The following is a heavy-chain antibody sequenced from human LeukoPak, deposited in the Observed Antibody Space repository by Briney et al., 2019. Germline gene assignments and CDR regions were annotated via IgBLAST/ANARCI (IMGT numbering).Heavy chain of an antibody. CDR2: IYYSGST. D-gene: IGHD6-6*01. J-gene: IGHJ4*02. CDR3: ARQQIAAATGDY. V-gene: IGHV4-39*01. Sequence: PSETLSLTCTVSGGSISSSGYYWGWIRQPPGKGLEWIGSIYYSGSTYYNPSLKSRVTISVDPSKNQFSLKLGSVTAADTAVYYCARQQIAAATGDYWGQGTLVTVSS. CDR1: GGSISSSGYY.